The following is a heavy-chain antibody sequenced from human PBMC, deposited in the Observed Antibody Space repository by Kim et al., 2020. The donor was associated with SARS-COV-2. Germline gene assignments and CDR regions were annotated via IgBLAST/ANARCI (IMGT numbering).Heavy chain of an antibody. Sequence: SETLSLSCGVSGGAFTGYYWSWIRQSPGKGLEWIGEITHRGNTNLNPSLKSRVIMSVDTSNNQFSLNLNSVTAADTAVYFCARGNNYYGAEYWGQGTVVTVAS. D-gene: IGHD3-10*01. J-gene: IGHJ4*02. V-gene: IGHV4-34*01. CDR1: GGAFTGYY. CDR3: ARGNNYYGAEY. CDR2: ITHRGNT.